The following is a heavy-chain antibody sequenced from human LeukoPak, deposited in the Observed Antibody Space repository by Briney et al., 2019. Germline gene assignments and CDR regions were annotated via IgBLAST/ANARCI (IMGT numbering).Heavy chain of an antibody. CDR3: ARDDPYYDILTGYCLFDY. Sequence: ASVKVSCTASGYTFTSYGISWVRQAPGQGLEWMGWISAYNGNTNYAQKLQGRVTMTTDTSTSTAYMELRSLRSDDTAVYYCARDDPYYDILTGYCLFDYWGQGTLVTVSS. D-gene: IGHD3-9*01. CDR2: ISAYNGNT. CDR1: GYTFTSYG. J-gene: IGHJ4*02. V-gene: IGHV1-18*01.